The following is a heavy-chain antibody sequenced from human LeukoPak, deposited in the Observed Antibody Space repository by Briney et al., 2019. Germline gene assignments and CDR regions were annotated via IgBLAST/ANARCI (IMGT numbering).Heavy chain of an antibody. CDR1: GGSISSSSYY. D-gene: IGHD4-11*01. Sequence: SETLSLTCTVSGGSISSSSYYWGWIRQPPGKGLEWIGSIYYSGSTYYNPSLKSRVTISVDTSKNQFSLKLSSVTAADTAVYYCARDTDNWFDPWGQGTLVTVSS. CDR3: ARDTDNWFDP. CDR2: IYYSGST. J-gene: IGHJ5*02. V-gene: IGHV4-39*07.